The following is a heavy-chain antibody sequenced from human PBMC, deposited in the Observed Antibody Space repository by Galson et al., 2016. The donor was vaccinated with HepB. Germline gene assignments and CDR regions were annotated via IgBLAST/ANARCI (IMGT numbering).Heavy chain of an antibody. CDR1: GETLTYLS. CDR3: AIGDVYDTSAFLWVVGSFDY. V-gene: IGHV1-24*01. D-gene: IGHD3-22*01. CDR2: FDPDDGET. Sequence: SVKVSCKVSGETLTYLSIHWLRQAPGKGLEWLGGFDPDDGETDCAQRFAGRLTLTEDISTGTAYMDLSSLRSEDTAVYYCAIGDVYDTSAFLWVVGSFDYWGQGTLVTVSS. J-gene: IGHJ4*02.